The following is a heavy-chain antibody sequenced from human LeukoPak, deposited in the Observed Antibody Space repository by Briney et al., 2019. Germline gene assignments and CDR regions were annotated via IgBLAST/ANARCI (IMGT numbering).Heavy chain of an antibody. CDR2: ISSGSSPI. CDR3: ARDLAVGVPQGFWSNYFKGDYYYSMDV. J-gene: IGHJ6*02. CDR1: GFTVSSNY. Sequence: GSLGLSCAASGFTVSSNYMSWVRQAPGKGLEWISYISSGSSPIYYADSVKGRFTISRDNAKNSLFLQMNSLRDEDTAVYYCARDLAVGVPQGFWSNYFKGDYYYSMDVWGQGTTVTVSS. V-gene: IGHV3-48*02. D-gene: IGHD3-3*01.